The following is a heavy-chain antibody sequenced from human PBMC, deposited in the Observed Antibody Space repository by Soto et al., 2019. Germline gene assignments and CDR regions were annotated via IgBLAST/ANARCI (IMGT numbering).Heavy chain of an antibody. CDR3: AKAYLLGLWCGELPYGMDV. J-gene: IGHJ6*02. CDR1: GFTFDDYA. D-gene: IGHD3-10*01. Sequence: EVQLVESGGGLVQPGRSLRLSCAASGFTFDDYAMHWVRQAPGKGLEWVAGISWNSGSIGYADSVKGRFTISRDNAKNSLYLQMNSLRDEETALYYCAKAYLLGLWCGELPYGMDVWGQGTMVTVSS. CDR2: ISWNSGSI. V-gene: IGHV3-9*01.